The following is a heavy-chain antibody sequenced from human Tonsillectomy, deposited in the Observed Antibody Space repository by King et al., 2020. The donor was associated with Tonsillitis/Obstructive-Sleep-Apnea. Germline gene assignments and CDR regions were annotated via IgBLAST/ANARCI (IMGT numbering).Heavy chain of an antibody. Sequence: MQLQESGPGLVKHSETLSLTCSVSGGSIISYYRSRMRQPAGKGLEGSGHIYTSGSTNHNPALNSRVNMSVDTSKNQFSMKLRSETAADTAVYYYARDSDYATICYFYYWGQRTLVTVSS. D-gene: IGHD1-26*01. J-gene: IGHJ4*02. V-gene: IGHV4-4*07. CDR1: GGSIISYY. CDR3: ARDSDYATICYFYY. CDR2: IYTSGST.